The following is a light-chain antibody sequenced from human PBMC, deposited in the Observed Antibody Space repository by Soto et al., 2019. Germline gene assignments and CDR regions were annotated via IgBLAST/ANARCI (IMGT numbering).Light chain of an antibody. CDR3: SSYTSSITLV. Sequence: QSALTQPASVSGSPGQSITISCTGTSSDVGGYNYVSWYQQHPDRAPKLMIYDVSNRPSGVSNRFSGSKSGNTASLTISGLQAEDEADYYCSSYTSSITLVFGTGTKLTVL. CDR1: SSDVGGYNY. J-gene: IGLJ1*01. CDR2: DVS. V-gene: IGLV2-14*01.